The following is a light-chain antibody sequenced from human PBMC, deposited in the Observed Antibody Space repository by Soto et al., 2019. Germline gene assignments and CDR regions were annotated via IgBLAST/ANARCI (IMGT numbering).Light chain of an antibody. CDR1: QSVSSSY. Sequence: EIVLTQSPGTLSLSPGERATLSCRASQSVSSSYLVWYQQKPGQAPRLLIYGASTRATGIPDRFSGSGSGTDFTLTISRXEPEDFAVYYCQQFGPSLWKFGQGTKVDIK. J-gene: IGKJ1*01. CDR3: QQFGPSLWK. CDR2: GAS. V-gene: IGKV3-20*01.